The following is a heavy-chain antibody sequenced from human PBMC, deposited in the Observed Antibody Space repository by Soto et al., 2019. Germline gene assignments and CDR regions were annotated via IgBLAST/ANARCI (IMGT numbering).Heavy chain of an antibody. Sequence: PSETLSLTCAVYGGSFSGYYWSWIRQPPGKGLEWIGEINHSGSTNYNPSLKSRVTISVDTSKNQSSLKLSSVTAADTAVYYCARAIPSITMVRGAARKSFDYWGQGTLVPVS. J-gene: IGHJ4*02. V-gene: IGHV4-34*01. CDR1: GGSFSGYY. CDR2: INHSGST. D-gene: IGHD3-10*01. CDR3: ARAIPSITMVRGAARKSFDY.